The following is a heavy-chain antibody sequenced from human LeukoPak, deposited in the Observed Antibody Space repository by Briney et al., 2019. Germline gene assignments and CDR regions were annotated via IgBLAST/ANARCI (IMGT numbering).Heavy chain of an antibody. Sequence: GGSLRLSCAASGFTFSSYGMHWVRQAPGKGLEWVAVISYDGSNKYYADSVKSRFTISRDNSKNTLYLQMNSLRAEDTAVYYCAKEPGVSSGYADYWGQGTLVTVSS. CDR3: AKEPGVSSGYADY. CDR1: GFTFSSYG. J-gene: IGHJ4*02. V-gene: IGHV3-30*18. D-gene: IGHD3-22*01. CDR2: ISYDGSNK.